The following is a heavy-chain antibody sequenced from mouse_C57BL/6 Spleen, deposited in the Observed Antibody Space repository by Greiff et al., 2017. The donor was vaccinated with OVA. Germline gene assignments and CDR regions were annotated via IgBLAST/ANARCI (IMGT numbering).Heavy chain of an antibody. CDR1: GYAFSSYW. J-gene: IGHJ2*01. CDR3: ARWGGLGYFDY. V-gene: IGHV1-80*01. Sequence: VQLQQSGAELVKPGASVKISCKASGYAFSSYWMNWVKQRPGKGLEWIGQIYPGDGDTNYNGKFKGKATLTADKSSSTAYMQLSSLTSKDSAVYFCARWGGLGYFDYWGQGTTLTVSS. CDR2: IYPGDGDT. D-gene: IGHD2-4*01.